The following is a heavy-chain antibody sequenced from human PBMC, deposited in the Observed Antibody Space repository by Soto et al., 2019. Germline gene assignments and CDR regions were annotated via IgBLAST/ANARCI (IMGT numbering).Heavy chain of an antibody. CDR1: GGSVSSTDHY. D-gene: IGHD2-2*01. Sequence: KPSETLSLTCTVSGGSVSSTDHYWSWIRQPPGKGLEWIGYIYYSGSTYYNPSLKSRVIISVDTSKNQLSLKLTSMTAADTAVYYCARDRTVPPGGMDVWGHGTTVTVSS. CDR2: IYYSGST. J-gene: IGHJ6*02. CDR3: ARDRTVPPGGMDV. V-gene: IGHV4-61*08.